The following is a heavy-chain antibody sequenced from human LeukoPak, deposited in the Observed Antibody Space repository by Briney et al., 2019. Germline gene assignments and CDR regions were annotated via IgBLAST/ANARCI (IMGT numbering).Heavy chain of an antibody. J-gene: IGHJ3*02. V-gene: IGHV4-59*13. CDR3: ARDPKWDAFDI. CDR1: GGSISSYY. D-gene: IGHD1-26*01. CDR2: FYYSGST. Sequence: SETLSLTCTVSGGSISSYYWSWIRQPPGKGLEWIGYFYYSGSTNYTPSLKSRVTISVDTSKNQFSLKLSSVTAADTAVYYCARDPKWDAFDIWGQGTMVTVSS.